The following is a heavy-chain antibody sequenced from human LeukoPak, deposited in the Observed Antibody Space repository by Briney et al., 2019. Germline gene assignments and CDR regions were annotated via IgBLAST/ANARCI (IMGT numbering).Heavy chain of an antibody. Sequence: GGSLRLSCAASGFTFSSYAMSWVRQAPGKGLEWVSVIYSGGSTYCADPVKGRFTISRDNSKNTLYLQMNSLRAEDTAVYYCASVISGRTLYGMDVWGQGTTVTVSS. CDR3: ASVISGRTLYGMDV. CDR2: IYSGGST. CDR1: GFTFSSYA. D-gene: IGHD1-20*01. J-gene: IGHJ6*02. V-gene: IGHV3-66*01.